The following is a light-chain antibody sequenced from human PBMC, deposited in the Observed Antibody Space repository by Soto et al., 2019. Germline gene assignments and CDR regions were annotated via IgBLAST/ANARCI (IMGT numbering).Light chain of an antibody. V-gene: IGKV3-11*01. CDR3: HRCSYWRLT. CDR2: DGY. Sequence: EIVLTQSPATLSLSPRERATLSCRASQSVYRSLAWFQQKPGQAPRLLIFDGYSRATGIPASFSGGRSQTDFTLTISSLVPEGFAVQDCHRCSYWRLTGGGITKLEMK. J-gene: IGKJ4*01. CDR1: QSVYRS.